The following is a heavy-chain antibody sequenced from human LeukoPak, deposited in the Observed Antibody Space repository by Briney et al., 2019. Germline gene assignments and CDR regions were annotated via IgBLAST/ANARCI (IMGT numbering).Heavy chain of an antibody. J-gene: IGHJ4*02. CDR3: ARERAEVGVPYFDY. CDR1: EFSVGSNY. Sequence: GGSLRLSCAASEFSVGSNYMTWVRQAPGKGLEWVSLIYSGGSTYYADSVKGRFTISRDNSKNTLYLQMNSLRGEDTAVYYCARERAEVGVPYFDYWGQGTLVTVSS. D-gene: IGHD2-8*01. V-gene: IGHV3-66*01. CDR2: IYSGGST.